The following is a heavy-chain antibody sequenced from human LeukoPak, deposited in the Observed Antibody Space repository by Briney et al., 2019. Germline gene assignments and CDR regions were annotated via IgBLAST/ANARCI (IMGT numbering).Heavy chain of an antibody. CDR1: SGSISSHY. CDR3: ARGGDGYTLYYFDY. J-gene: IGHJ4*02. V-gene: IGHV4-59*11. D-gene: IGHD5-24*01. Sequence: SETLSLTCTVSSGSISSHYWSWIRQPPGKGLEWIGYIYYSGSTNSNPSLKSRVTISVDTSKNQFSLKLSSVTAADTAVYYCARGGDGYTLYYFDYWGQGTLVTVSS. CDR2: IYYSGST.